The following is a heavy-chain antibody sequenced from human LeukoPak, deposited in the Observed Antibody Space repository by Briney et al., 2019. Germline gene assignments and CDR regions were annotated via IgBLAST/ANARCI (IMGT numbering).Heavy chain of an antibody. J-gene: IGHJ4*02. D-gene: IGHD1-1*01. CDR2: IIPNSGGT. CDR3: ARDSGTRPRVTPLDY. V-gene: IGHV1-2*02. Sequence: ASVKVSCKASGYTFTDYYIHWVRQAPGQGLEWMGWIIPNSGGTNYAQTFQGRVTMTRDTSISSAYMELSSLRSEDTAVYYCARDSGTRPRVTPLDYWGQGTLVTVSS. CDR1: GYTFTDYY.